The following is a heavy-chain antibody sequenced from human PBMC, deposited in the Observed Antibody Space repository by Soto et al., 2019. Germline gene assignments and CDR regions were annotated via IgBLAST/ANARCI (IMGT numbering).Heavy chain of an antibody. V-gene: IGHV1-18*04. CDR2: INVYNGDT. Sequence: QVQLVQSGAEVKKPGASVKVSCKASGYTFSNYGISWVRQAPGQGLEWMAWINVYNGDTNFEQKFQGRVSMTADTSTSTANMERMSLRYDDTAVYYCARAIAGGYGHTTLDYWGQGTLVTVSA. J-gene: IGHJ4*02. D-gene: IGHD5-18*01. CDR3: ARAIAGGYGHTTLDY. CDR1: GYTFSNYG.